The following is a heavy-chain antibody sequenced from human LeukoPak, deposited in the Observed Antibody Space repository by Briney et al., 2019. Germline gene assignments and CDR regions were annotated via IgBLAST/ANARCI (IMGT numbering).Heavy chain of an antibody. D-gene: IGHD3-3*01. V-gene: IGHV3-30*04. J-gene: IGHJ4*02. CDR3: ARDYYDFWSGYQDTPDY. Sequence: GGSLRLSCAASGFTFSSYAMHWVRQAPGKGLEWVAVISYDGSNKYYADSVKGRFTISRDNSKNTLYLQMNSLRAEDTAVYYCARDYYDFWSGYQDTPDYWGQGTLVTVSS. CDR1: GFTFSSYA. CDR2: ISYDGSNK.